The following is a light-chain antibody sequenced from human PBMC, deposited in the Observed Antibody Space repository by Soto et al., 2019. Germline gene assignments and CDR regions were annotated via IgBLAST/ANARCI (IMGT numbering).Light chain of an antibody. CDR3: QQRVNWPPT. V-gene: IGKV3-11*01. Sequence: EIVLTQSPATLSLSPGERATLSCRAGQSISDYLAWYQQRPGQAPRLLIFDASNRATGVPDRFSGGGSGTDFTLIIRSLEPEDFAVYYCQQRVNWPPTFGGGTKVEI. CDR1: QSISDY. CDR2: DAS. J-gene: IGKJ4*01.